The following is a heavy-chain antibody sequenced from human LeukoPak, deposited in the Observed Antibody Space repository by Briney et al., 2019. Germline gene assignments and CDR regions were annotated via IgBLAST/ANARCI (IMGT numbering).Heavy chain of an antibody. CDR3: ARGTEKTRISGYYSFDH. V-gene: IGHV4-4*07. Sequence: SETLSLTCTVSGGSISGYFWTWIRQPAGKGLEWIGRIYSSGTAYYNPSLESRVTISLDTFNNQFSLKVTSVTAADTAVYYCARGTEKTRISGYYSFDHWGRGLLVTVSS. J-gene: IGHJ4*02. D-gene: IGHD5-12*01. CDR1: GGSISGYF. CDR2: IYSSGTA.